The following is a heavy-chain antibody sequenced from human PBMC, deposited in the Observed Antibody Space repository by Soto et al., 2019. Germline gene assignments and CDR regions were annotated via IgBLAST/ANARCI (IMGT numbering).Heavy chain of an antibody. V-gene: IGHV3-21*01. Sequence: GSLRLSCAASGXTFSTYGMNWVRQAPGKGLEWVSSISSSRSYIYYADSVKGRFTIYRDNAKNSMYLKMNSLRAEDTAVYYCARDDGMDVWGQGTTATVS. CDR2: ISSSRSYI. CDR1: GXTFSTYG. CDR3: ARDDGMDV. J-gene: IGHJ6*02.